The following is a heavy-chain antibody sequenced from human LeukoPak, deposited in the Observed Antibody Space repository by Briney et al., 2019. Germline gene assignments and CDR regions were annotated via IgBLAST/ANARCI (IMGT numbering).Heavy chain of an antibody. V-gene: IGHV4-30-4*01. CDR3: ARLRITGTTDY. D-gene: IGHD1-20*01. Sequence: PSETLSLTCTVSGGSISSSDYYWSWIRQPPGKGLEWIGYIYYSGSTYYNPSLKSRVTISVDTSKNQFSLKLSSVTAADTAVYYCARLRITGTTDYWGQGTLVTVSS. CDR2: IYYSGST. J-gene: IGHJ4*02. CDR1: GGSISSSDYY.